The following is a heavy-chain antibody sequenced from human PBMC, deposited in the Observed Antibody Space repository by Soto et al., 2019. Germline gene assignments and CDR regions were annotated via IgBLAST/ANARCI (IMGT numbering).Heavy chain of an antibody. J-gene: IGHJ3*02. V-gene: IGHV4-34*01. CDR1: GGSLAGYY. Sequence: SETLSLTCVVYGGSLAGYYWSWIRQPPGRGLEWIGEINPTGSPKYNPSLMSRVTISVDTSKNQFSMKLSSVTAADTAVFYCARSREQWLVDAFDIWGQGTMVTVSS. CDR3: ARSREQWLVDAFDI. CDR2: INPTGSP. D-gene: IGHD6-19*01.